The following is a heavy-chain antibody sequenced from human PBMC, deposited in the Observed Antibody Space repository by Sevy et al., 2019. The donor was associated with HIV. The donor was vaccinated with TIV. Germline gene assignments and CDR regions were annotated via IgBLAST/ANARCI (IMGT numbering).Heavy chain of an antibody. D-gene: IGHD3-22*01. CDR2: ISGSGGST. J-gene: IGHJ3*02. Sequence: GGSLRLSCAASGFTFSSYAMSCVRQAPGKGLEWVSAISGSGGSTYYANSVKGSFTISRDNSKNTLYLKMNSLRAEDTAVYYCAKDIEIYYYDSSGYSIDAFDIWGQGTMVTVSS. CDR1: GFTFSSYA. CDR3: AKDIEIYYYDSSGYSIDAFDI. V-gene: IGHV3-23*01.